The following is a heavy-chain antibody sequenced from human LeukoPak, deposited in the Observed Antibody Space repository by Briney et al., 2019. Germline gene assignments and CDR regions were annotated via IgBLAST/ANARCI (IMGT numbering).Heavy chain of an antibody. V-gene: IGHV1-69*05. Sequence: AVKVSCKASGGTFSSYAISRVRQAPGQGLEWMGGIIPIFGTANYAQKFQGRVTITTDESTSTAYMELSSLRSEDTAVYYCTRAGYYYDSSGSLDAFDIWGQGTMVTVSS. J-gene: IGHJ3*02. CDR2: IIPIFGTA. CDR1: GGTFSSYA. CDR3: TRAGYYYDSSGSLDAFDI. D-gene: IGHD3-22*01.